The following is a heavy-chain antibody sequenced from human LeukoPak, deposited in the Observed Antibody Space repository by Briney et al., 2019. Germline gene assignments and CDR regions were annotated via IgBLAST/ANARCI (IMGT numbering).Heavy chain of an antibody. J-gene: IGHJ4*02. CDR3: ARVGYNWNYDY. Sequence: SVNVSCKAPGGTFSSYAISWVRQAPGQGLEWMGGIIPIFGTANYAQKFQGRVTITADESTSTAYMELSSLRSEDTAVYYCARVGYNWNYDYWGQGTLVTVSS. V-gene: IGHV1-69*01. CDR1: GGTFSSYA. D-gene: IGHD1-7*01. CDR2: IIPIFGTA.